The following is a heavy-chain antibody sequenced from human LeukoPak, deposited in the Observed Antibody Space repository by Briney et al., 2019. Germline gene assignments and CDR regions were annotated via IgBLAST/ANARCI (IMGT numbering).Heavy chain of an antibody. CDR1: VYTFTSYD. Sequence: ASVKVSCTASVYTFTSYDINYVRQATGQALEWMGWMNPNSCNTGYAQKFQARVTMTRNTAITTAYMVLSNLRSEATAVYYFARGLAIAAAVDKWGQGNLVTVSA. J-gene: IGHJ4*02. CDR2: MNPNSCNT. V-gene: IGHV1-8*01. CDR3: ARGLAIAAAVDK. D-gene: IGHD6-13*01.